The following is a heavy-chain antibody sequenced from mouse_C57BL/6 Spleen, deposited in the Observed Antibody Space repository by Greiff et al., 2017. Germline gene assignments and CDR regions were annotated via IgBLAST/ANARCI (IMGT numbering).Heavy chain of an antibody. CDR2: ISYDGSN. D-gene: IGHD4-1*01. V-gene: IGHV3-6*01. Sequence: EVQLQESGPGLVKPSQSLSLTCSVTGYSITSGYYWNWIRQFPGNKLEWMGYISYDGSNNYNPSLKNRISITRDTSKNQFFLKLNSVTTEDTATYYCARDEGGTLDYWGQGTTLTVSS. CDR3: ARDEGGTLDY. CDR1: GYSITSGYY. J-gene: IGHJ2*01.